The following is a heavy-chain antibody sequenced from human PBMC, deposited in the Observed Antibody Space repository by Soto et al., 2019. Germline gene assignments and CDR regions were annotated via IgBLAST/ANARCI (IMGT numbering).Heavy chain of an antibody. D-gene: IGHD3-22*01. Sequence: SETLSLTCSVSGDSISSSSYYWGWIRQPPGKGLEWIGSIYYSGSTYYNSSLKSRVTISVDMSKNQFSLRLSSVTAADTAVYYCARQPGTYYDTSGYLDWFDPWGQGTQVAVSS. J-gene: IGHJ5*02. CDR3: ARQPGTYYDTSGYLDWFDP. CDR1: GDSISSSSYY. CDR2: IYYSGST. V-gene: IGHV4-39*01.